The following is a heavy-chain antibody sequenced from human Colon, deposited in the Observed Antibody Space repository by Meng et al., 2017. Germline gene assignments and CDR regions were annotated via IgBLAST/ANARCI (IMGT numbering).Heavy chain of an antibody. J-gene: IGHJ4*02. CDR3: ARESFPSTAIDY. V-gene: IGHV3-21*01. Sequence: GESLKISCAASGFTFSSYAMHWVRQAPGKGLEWVSSISSSSSYIYYADSVKGRFTISRDNAKNSLYLQINSLRAEDTAVYYCARESFPSTAIDYWGQGTLVTVSS. CDR1: GFTFSSYA. D-gene: IGHD2-21*02. CDR2: ISSSSSYI.